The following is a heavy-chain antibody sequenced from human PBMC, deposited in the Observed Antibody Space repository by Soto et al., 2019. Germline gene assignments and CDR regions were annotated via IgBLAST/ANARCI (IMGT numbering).Heavy chain of an antibody. J-gene: IGHJ4*02. Sequence: EVQVLESGGGLVQPGGSLRLSCAASGFTFSSYAMIWVRQAPGRGLEWVSAISDSGGSTYYADSVKSRFTISRDNSKNTLYLQMNSLRAEDTAVYYCAKSTYDFWSSFDYWGQGTLVTVSS. CDR1: GFTFSSYA. CDR2: ISDSGGST. D-gene: IGHD3-3*01. CDR3: AKSTYDFWSSFDY. V-gene: IGHV3-23*01.